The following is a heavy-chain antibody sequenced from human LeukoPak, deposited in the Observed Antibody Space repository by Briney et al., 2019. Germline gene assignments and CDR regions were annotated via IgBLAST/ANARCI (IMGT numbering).Heavy chain of an antibody. V-gene: IGHV4-34*01. CDR1: GGSFSDYS. D-gene: IGHD6-13*01. J-gene: IGHJ3*02. CDR2: INHSGST. Sequence: SETLSLTCAVYGGSFSDYSWSWLRQPPGKGLEWLGEINHSGSTNYTPSLKSRVTISVDTSKNQFSLKLSSVTAADTAVYYGARRGQQLSHDAFDIWGHGTMVTVSS. CDR3: ARRGQQLSHDAFDI.